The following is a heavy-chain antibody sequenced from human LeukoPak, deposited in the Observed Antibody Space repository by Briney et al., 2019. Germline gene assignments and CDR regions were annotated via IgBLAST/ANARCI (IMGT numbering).Heavy chain of an antibody. Sequence: GASVKASCKASGYTFTSYYVHWVRQAPGQGLEWMGIINPSGGSTSYAQKFQGRVTMTRDTSTSTVYMELSSLRSEDTAVYYCARVVPAFTDAFDIWGQGTMVTVSS. J-gene: IGHJ3*02. V-gene: IGHV1-46*03. CDR3: ARVVPAFTDAFDI. CDR1: GYTFTSYY. D-gene: IGHD2-2*01. CDR2: INPSGGST.